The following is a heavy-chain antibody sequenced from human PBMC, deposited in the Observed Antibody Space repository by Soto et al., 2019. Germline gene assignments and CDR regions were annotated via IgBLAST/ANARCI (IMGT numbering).Heavy chain of an antibody. Sequence: QVQLVQSGAEVKKPGSSVKVSCKASGGTFSSYAISWVRQAPGQGLEWMGGIIPIFGTANYAQKFQGRVTXXAXESXSTAYMELSSLRSEDTAVYYCASRRYSRRGDWFDPWGQGTLVTVSS. J-gene: IGHJ5*02. D-gene: IGHD2-15*01. CDR1: GGTFSSYA. CDR3: ASRRYSRRGDWFDP. CDR2: IIPIFGTA. V-gene: IGHV1-69*12.